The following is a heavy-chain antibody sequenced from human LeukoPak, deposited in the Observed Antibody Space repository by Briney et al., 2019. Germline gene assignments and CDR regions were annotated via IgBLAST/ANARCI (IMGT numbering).Heavy chain of an antibody. V-gene: IGHV3-30*04. CDR3: ARDYCSSTSCPGGWFDP. Sequence: QPGRFLRLSCAASGFTFSSYAMHWVRQAPGKGLEWVAVISYDGSNKYYADSVKGRFTISRDNSKNTLYLQVNSLRAEDTAVYYCARDYCSSTSCPGGWFDPWGQGTLVTVSS. CDR2: ISYDGSNK. CDR1: GFTFSSYA. D-gene: IGHD2-2*01. J-gene: IGHJ5*02.